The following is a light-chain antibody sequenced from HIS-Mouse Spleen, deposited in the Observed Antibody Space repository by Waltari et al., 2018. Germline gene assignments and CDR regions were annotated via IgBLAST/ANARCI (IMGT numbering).Light chain of an antibody. CDR3: CSYAGSSTYWV. J-gene: IGLJ3*02. CDR1: SSDVGSYNL. CDR2: EGS. Sequence: QSALTQPASVSGSPGQSITISCTGTSSDVGSYNLVSWYQQHPGKAPKLMIYEGSKRHSGVSNRCSGSKSGNTASLTISGLQAEDEADYYCCSYAGSSTYWVFGGGTKLTVL. V-gene: IGLV2-23*01.